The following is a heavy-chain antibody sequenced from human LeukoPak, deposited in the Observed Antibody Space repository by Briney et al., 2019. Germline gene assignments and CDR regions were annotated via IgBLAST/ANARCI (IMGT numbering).Heavy chain of an antibody. V-gene: IGHV3-53*01. D-gene: IGHD3-10*01. Sequence: GGSLRLSCAASGFTVSSNYMSWVRQAPGKGLEWVSVIYSGGSTYYADSVKGRFTISRDNSKNTLYLQMNSLRAEDTAVYYCAREIYGSGSYYMDVWGKGTTVTISS. J-gene: IGHJ6*03. CDR2: IYSGGST. CDR1: GFTVSSNY. CDR3: AREIYGSGSYYMDV.